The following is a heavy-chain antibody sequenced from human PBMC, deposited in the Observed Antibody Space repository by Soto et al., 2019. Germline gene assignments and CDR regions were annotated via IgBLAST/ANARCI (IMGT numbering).Heavy chain of an antibody. Sequence: PGGSLRLSCTASGFTFSVYYMTWIRQAPGKGLEWVSYISTDGSTIYADSVKGRFTLSRDNAENSVYLQMQSLRVEDTAVYYCASSSSPIGSWGQGTLVTVSS. CDR3: ASSSSPIGS. J-gene: IGHJ4*02. V-gene: IGHV3-11*01. CDR2: ISTDGSTI. CDR1: GFTFSVYY. D-gene: IGHD6-6*01.